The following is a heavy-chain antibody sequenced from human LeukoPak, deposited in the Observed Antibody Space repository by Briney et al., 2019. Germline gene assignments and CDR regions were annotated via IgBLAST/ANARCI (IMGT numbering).Heavy chain of an antibody. D-gene: IGHD4-23*01. Sequence: AGGSLRLSCAASGFTFSNYAMSWVRQAPGKGLEWVSAISGSGVITFYADSVKGRFTISRDNSRNTLYLQMNSLRTEDTAVYYCAKERWEQTRDDYFDCWGQGTLVTVSS. V-gene: IGHV3-23*01. J-gene: IGHJ4*02. CDR1: GFTFSNYA. CDR2: ISGSGVIT. CDR3: AKERWEQTRDDYFDC.